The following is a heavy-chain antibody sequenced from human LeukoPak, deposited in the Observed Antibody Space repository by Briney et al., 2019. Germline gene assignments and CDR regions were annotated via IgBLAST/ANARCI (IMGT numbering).Heavy chain of an antibody. V-gene: IGHV1-69*13. CDR2: IVPSLGTK. D-gene: IGHD2-15*01. CDR1: GDIFSSNG. CDR3: ARGGWYSDRSYYYGMDV. Sequence: SVKVSCKASGDIFSSNGINWVRQAPGQGLEWMGRIVPSLGTKDYAQKFQGRVRIIADESTSTAYMELSSLRFEDTAMYYCARGGWYSDRSYYYGMDVWGQGTTVIVSS. J-gene: IGHJ6*02.